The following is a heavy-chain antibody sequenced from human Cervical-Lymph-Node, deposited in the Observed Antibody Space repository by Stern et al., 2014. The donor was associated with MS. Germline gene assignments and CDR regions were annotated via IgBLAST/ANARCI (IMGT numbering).Heavy chain of an antibody. J-gene: IGHJ4*02. V-gene: IGHV3-73*01. Sequence: LQPGGYLKLSCVASGIIFSGTSMHWVRQASGKGLEWIGRIRSRANGQTTVYTASVKGRFTISRDDSKNTAYLQMNSLKTEDTAVYYCVSDGSGWRNWGQGTLVTVSS. CDR1: GIIFSGTS. CDR3: VSDGSGWRN. CDR2: IRSRANGQTT. D-gene: IGHD3-10*01.